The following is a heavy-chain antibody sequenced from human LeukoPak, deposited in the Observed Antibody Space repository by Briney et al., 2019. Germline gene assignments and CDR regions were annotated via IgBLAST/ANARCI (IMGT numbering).Heavy chain of an antibody. CDR1: GYTFTSYY. J-gene: IGHJ4*02. V-gene: IGHV1-46*01. D-gene: IGHD6-6*01. CDR2: INLSGGST. CDR3: ARAARSALDY. Sequence: ASVKVSCKASGYTFTSYYMHWVRQAPGQGLEWMGIINLSGGSTSYAQKFQGRVTMTRDMSTSTVYMELSSLRSEDTAVYYCARAARSALDYWGQGTLVTISS.